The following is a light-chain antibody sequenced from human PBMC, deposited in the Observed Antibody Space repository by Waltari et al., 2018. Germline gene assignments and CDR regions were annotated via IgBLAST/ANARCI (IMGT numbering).Light chain of an antibody. Sequence: EIVLTQSPATLSLSPGEMATLSCKASQSVSSYLAWYQPKPGQAPRLLFYSASNRATGLPARFSGSGSGTDFTLTISSLEPEDFAVYYCQQRSNWPRTFGQGTKVEI. CDR2: SAS. CDR3: QQRSNWPRT. V-gene: IGKV3-11*01. J-gene: IGKJ1*01. CDR1: QSVSSY.